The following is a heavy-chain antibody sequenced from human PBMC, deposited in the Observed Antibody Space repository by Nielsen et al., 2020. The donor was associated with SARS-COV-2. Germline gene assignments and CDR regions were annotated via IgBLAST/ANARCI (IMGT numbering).Heavy chain of an antibody. CDR3: ATSNVVRGIIGYYFEY. V-gene: IGHV3-30*03. J-gene: IGHJ4*02. Sequence: DSVKGRFTISRDNFKNTLYLQMNSLRTEDTAVYYCATSNVVRGIIGYYFEYWGRGTAVNVSS. D-gene: IGHD3-10*01.